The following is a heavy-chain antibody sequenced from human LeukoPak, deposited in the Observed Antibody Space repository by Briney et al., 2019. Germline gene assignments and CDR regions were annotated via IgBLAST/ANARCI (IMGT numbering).Heavy chain of an antibody. CDR3: ARDPSVDDFWSDNNY. D-gene: IGHD3-3*01. Sequence: GASVKVSCKASGYTFTSYYMHWVRQAPGQGLEWMGIINPSGGSTSYAQKFQGRVTMTRDTSTSTAYMELSSLRSEDTAVYYCARDPSVDDFWSDNNYWGQGTLVTVSS. J-gene: IGHJ4*02. CDR1: GYTFTSYY. CDR2: INPSGGST. V-gene: IGHV1-46*01.